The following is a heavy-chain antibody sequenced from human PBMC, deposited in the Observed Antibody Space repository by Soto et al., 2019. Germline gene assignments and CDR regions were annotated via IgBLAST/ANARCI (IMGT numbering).Heavy chain of an antibody. D-gene: IGHD3-3*01. CDR1: GFTFSSYS. CDR2: ISSSSSYI. J-gene: IGHJ6*02. Sequence: EVQLVESGGGLVKPGGSLRLSCAASGFTFSSYSMNWVRQAPGKGLEWVSSISSSSSYIYYADSVKGRFTISRDNAKNSLYLQMNSLRAEDTAVYYCARDLRSYDFWSGYYPNHYYYYGMDVWGQGTTVTVSS. CDR3: ARDLRSYDFWSGYYPNHYYYYGMDV. V-gene: IGHV3-21*01.